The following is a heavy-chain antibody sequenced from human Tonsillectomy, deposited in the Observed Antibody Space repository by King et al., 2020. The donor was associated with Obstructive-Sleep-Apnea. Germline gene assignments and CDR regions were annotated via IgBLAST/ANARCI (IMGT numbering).Heavy chain of an antibody. CDR3: ATIWSGYCGGDCYYA. Sequence: VQLVESGGGLVQPGGSLRLSCAASGFTFSSYAMSWVRQAPGKWLEWVSAISGSGGSTYYADSVKGRFTISRDNSKNTRYLQMNSLRAEDTAVYYCATIWSGYCGGDCYYAWGQGTLVTVSS. CDR1: GFTFSSYA. CDR2: ISGSGGST. D-gene: IGHD2-21*02. V-gene: IGHV3-23*04. J-gene: IGHJ5*02.